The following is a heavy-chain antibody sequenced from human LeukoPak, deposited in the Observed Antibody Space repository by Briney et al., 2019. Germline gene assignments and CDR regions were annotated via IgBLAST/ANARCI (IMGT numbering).Heavy chain of an antibody. Sequence: PSETLSLTCTASGGSISSGNYYWSWIRQPAGKGLEWIGRIYTSGSTNYNPSLKSRVTISLDTSKNQFSLKLSSVTAADTAMYYCARESYYDSSGETDYWGQGTLVTVSS. J-gene: IGHJ4*02. CDR3: ARESYYDSSGETDY. CDR2: IYTSGST. D-gene: IGHD3-22*01. CDR1: GGSISSGNYY. V-gene: IGHV4-61*02.